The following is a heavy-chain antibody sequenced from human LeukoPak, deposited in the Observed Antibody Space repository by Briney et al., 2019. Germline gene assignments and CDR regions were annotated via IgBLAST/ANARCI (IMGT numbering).Heavy chain of an antibody. Sequence: PSETLSLTCTVSGGSISSYYWSWIRQLPGKGLEWIGYIYYSGSTNYNPSLKSRVTISVDTSKNQFSLKLSSVTAADTAVYYCARVNYLYYMDVWGKGTTVTISS. J-gene: IGHJ6*03. CDR1: GGSISSYY. CDR3: ARVNYLYYMDV. CDR2: IYYSGST. V-gene: IGHV4-59*01.